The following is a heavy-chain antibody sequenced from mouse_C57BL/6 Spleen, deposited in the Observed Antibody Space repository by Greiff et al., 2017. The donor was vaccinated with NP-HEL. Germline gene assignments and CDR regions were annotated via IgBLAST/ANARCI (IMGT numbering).Heavy chain of an antibody. CDR3: AFYYYGSSPFAY. Sequence: QVQLQQSGAELARPGASVKLSCKASGYTFTSYGISWVKQRTGQGLEWIGEIYPRSGNTYYNEKFKGKATLTADKSSSTAYMELRSLTSEDSAVYFCAFYYYGSSPFAYWGQGTLVTVSA. D-gene: IGHD1-1*01. J-gene: IGHJ3*01. CDR1: GYTFTSYG. V-gene: IGHV1-81*01. CDR2: IYPRSGNT.